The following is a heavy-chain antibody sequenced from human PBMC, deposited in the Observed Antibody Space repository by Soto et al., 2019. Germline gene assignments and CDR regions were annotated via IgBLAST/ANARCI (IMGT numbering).Heavy chain of an antibody. CDR3: ARLRIFYAFDI. J-gene: IGHJ3*02. D-gene: IGHD2-8*01. CDR1: GGSISSYY. CDR2: IYYSGST. Sequence: SETLSLTCTVSGGSISSYYWSWIRQPPGKGLEWIGYIYYSGSTNYNPSLKSRVTISVDTSKNQFSLKLSSVTAADTAVYYCARLRIFYAFDIWGQGTMVTVSS. V-gene: IGHV4-59*08.